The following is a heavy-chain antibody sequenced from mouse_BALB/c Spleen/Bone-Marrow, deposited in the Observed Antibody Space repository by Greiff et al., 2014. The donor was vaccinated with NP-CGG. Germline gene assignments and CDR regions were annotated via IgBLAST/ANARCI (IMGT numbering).Heavy chain of an antibody. D-gene: IGHD1-2*01. CDR1: GFSLTNYG. J-gene: IGHJ4*01. CDR2: IWADGST. V-gene: IGHV2-9*02. Sequence: QVQLQQSGPGLVAPSQSLSITCTVSGFSLTNYGVHWVRQPPGKGLEWLGVIWADGSTNHNSALMSRLSISKDNSKSQVFFKMNSLQTDDTAMYYCARITTATGAMDYWGQGTSVTVSS. CDR3: ARITTATGAMDY.